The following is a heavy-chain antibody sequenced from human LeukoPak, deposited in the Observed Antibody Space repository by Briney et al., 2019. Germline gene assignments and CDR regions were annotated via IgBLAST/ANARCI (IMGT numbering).Heavy chain of an antibody. Sequence: GRPLRLSCAASGFTFSSYGMHWVRQAPGKGLEWVAVISYDGSNKYYADSVKGRFTISRDNSKNTLYLQVNSLRAEDTAVYYCAKSPHKYYDSSGYQEHWGQGTLVTVSS. J-gene: IGHJ1*01. V-gene: IGHV3-30*18. CDR1: GFTFSSYG. CDR3: AKSPHKYYDSSGYQEH. D-gene: IGHD3-22*01. CDR2: ISYDGSNK.